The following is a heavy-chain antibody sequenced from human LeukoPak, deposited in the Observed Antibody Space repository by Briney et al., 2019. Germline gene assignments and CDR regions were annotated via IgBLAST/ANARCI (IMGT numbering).Heavy chain of an antibody. CDR3: ARSIYYYYYMDV. J-gene: IGHJ6*03. CDR2: INPNSGGT. D-gene: IGHD3-10*01. V-gene: IGHV1-2*02. Sequence: GASVKVSCKASGYTFTSYYMHWVRQAPGQGLEWMGWINPNSGGTNYAQKFQGRVTMTRDTSISTAYMELSRLRSDDTAVYYCARSIYYYYYMDVWGKGTTVTVSS. CDR1: GYTFTSYY.